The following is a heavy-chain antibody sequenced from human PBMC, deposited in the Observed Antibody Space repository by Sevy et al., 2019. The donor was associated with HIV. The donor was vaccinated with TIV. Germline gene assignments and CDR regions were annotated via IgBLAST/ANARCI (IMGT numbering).Heavy chain of an antibody. CDR1: GFTFSSYG. CDR2: IWYDGSNK. Sequence: GGSLRLSCAASGFTFSSYGMHWVRQAPGKGLEWVAVIWYDGSNKYYADSVKGRFTISRDNSKNTLYLQMNSLRAEDTAVYYCALGDDSSGYPFDYWGQGTLVTVSS. D-gene: IGHD3-22*01. V-gene: IGHV3-33*01. CDR3: ALGDDSSGYPFDY. J-gene: IGHJ4*02.